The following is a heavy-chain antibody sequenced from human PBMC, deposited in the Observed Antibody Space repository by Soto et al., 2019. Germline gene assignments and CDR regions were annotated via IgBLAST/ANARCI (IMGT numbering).Heavy chain of an antibody. CDR1: GFTFSSYG. CDR2: IWYDGSNK. V-gene: IGHV3-33*01. CDR3: ARDLERNSFDY. Sequence: QVQLVESGGGVVQPGRSLRLSCAASGFTFSSYGMHWVRQAPGKGLEWVAVIWYDGSNKYYADSVKGRFTISRDNSKNTLYLQMNSLRAEDTAVYYCARDLERNSFDYWGQGTLVTVSS. J-gene: IGHJ4*02. D-gene: IGHD3-3*01.